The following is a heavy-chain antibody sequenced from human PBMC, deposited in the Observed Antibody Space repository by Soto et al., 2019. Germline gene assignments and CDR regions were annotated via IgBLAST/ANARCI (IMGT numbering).Heavy chain of an antibody. Sequence: GGSLRLSCAASGFTFSSYGMHWVRQAPGKGLEWVAVIWYDGSNKYYADSVKGRFTISRDNSKNTLYLQMNSLRAEDTAVYYCAREIAAAGIAAFDIWGQGTMVT. J-gene: IGHJ3*02. V-gene: IGHV3-33*01. D-gene: IGHD6-13*01. CDR1: GFTFSSYG. CDR2: IWYDGSNK. CDR3: AREIAAAGIAAFDI.